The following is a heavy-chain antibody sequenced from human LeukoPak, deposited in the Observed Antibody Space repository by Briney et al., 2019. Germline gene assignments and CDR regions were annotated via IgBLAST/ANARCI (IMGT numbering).Heavy chain of an antibody. J-gene: IGHJ1*01. CDR1: GYTFTSYG. Sequence: ASVKVSCKASGYTFTSYGIGWVRQAPGQGLEWMGWISAYNGNTNYAQKLQGRVTMTTDTSTSTAYMELRSLRSDDTAVYYCARSYDSSGYYPHAEYFQHWGQGTLVTVSS. CDR2: ISAYNGNT. V-gene: IGHV1-18*01. D-gene: IGHD3-22*01. CDR3: ARSYDSSGYYPHAEYFQH.